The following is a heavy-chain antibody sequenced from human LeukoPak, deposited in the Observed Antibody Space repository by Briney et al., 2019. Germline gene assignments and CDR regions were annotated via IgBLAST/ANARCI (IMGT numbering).Heavy chain of an antibody. CDR3: ARVLYGSGSP. CDR1: GFTVSSNY. CDR2: IYSGGST. V-gene: IGHV3-53*01. Sequence: GGSLRLSCAASGFTVSSNYMTWVRQAPGKGLEWVSLIYSGGSTHYADSMKGRFTISRDNSKNMLYLQMNSLRAEDTAMYYCARVLYGSGSPWGQGTLVTVSS. D-gene: IGHD3-10*01. J-gene: IGHJ5*02.